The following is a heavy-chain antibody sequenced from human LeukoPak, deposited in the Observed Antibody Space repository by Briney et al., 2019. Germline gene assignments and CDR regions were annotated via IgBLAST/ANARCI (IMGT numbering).Heavy chain of an antibody. Sequence: ASVKVSCKASGYTFTSYDINWVRQAPGQGLEWVGWISPYNGNTNSVQNLQGRVTMTTDTSTSTVYMELRSLRSDDTAVYYCARGAFGDYGFVDYWGQGTLVTVSS. CDR2: ISPYNGNT. V-gene: IGHV1-18*01. CDR1: GYTFTSYD. J-gene: IGHJ4*02. CDR3: ARGAFGDYGFVDY. D-gene: IGHD4-17*01.